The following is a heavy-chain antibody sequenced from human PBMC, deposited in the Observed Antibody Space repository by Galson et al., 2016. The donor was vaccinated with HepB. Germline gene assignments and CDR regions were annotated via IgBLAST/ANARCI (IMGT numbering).Heavy chain of an antibody. D-gene: IGHD3-10*01. CDR1: GNSLTSSTYF. CDR3: ARHSGGSQISPLEY. J-gene: IGHJ4*02. CDR2: IYYGGIT. Sequence: ETLSLTCTVSGNSLTSSTYFWGWIRQPPGKGLECIGNIYYGGITYYNPSLKSRLTISVDTSKNQLSLKLSSATAADTAVYYCARHSGGSQISPLEYWGQGIQVTVSS. V-gene: IGHV4-39*01.